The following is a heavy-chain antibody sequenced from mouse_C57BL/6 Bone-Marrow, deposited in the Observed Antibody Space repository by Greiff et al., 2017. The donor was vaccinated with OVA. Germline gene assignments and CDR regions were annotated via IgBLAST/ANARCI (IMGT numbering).Heavy chain of an antibody. CDR1: GFTFNTYA. D-gene: IGHD2-3*01. CDR2: IRSKSSNYAS. V-gene: IGHV10-3*01. Sequence: EVQGVESGGGLVQPKGSLKLSCAASGFTFNTYAMHWVRQAPGQGLEWVARIRSKSSNYASYYADSVKDRFTISRDDSQSMLYLQRNNLKTEDTAMYYCVIGWLIGTFAYWGQGTLVTVSA. J-gene: IGHJ3*01. CDR3: VIGWLIGTFAY.